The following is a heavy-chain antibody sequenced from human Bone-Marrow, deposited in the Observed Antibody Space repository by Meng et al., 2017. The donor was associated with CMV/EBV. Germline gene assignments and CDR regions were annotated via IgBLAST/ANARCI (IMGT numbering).Heavy chain of an antibody. CDR1: GFTFSSYG. V-gene: IGHV3-33*01. Sequence: GGSLRLSCAASGFTFSSYGMHWVRQAPGKGLEWVAVIWYDGSNKYYADSVKGRFTISRDNAKNSLYLQMNSLRAEDTAVYYCAREARSGSVYFDYWGQGTLVTVSS. D-gene: IGHD3-10*01. J-gene: IGHJ4*02. CDR2: IWYDGSNK. CDR3: AREARSGSVYFDY.